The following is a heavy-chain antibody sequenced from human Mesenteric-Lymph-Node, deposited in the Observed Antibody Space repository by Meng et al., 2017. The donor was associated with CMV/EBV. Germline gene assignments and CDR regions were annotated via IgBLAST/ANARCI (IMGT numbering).Heavy chain of an antibody. V-gene: IGHV3-30-3*01. CDR3: VRQNGGLDY. Sequence: GESLKISCAASEFTFSSHAMHWVRQAPGKGLEWVAVISYDGNSKYYADSVKGRFTISRDNSENTLYLQMNSLRAEDTAIFYCVRQNGGLDYWGQGTLVTVSS. D-gene: IGHD3-16*01. CDR2: ISYDGNSK. J-gene: IGHJ4*02. CDR1: EFTFSSHA.